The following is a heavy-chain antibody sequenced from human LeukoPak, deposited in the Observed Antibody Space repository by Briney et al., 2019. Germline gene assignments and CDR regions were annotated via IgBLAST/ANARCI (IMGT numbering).Heavy chain of an antibody. V-gene: IGHV1-24*01. CDR2: FDPEDGET. CDR3: ATGTSYLVISSQEYYFDY. J-gene: IGHJ4*02. D-gene: IGHD2-21*01. CDR1: GYTLTELS. Sequence: ASVKVSCKVSGYTLTELSMHWVRQAPGKGLGWMGGFDPEDGETIYAQKFQGRVTMTEDTSTDTAYMELSSLRSEDTAVYYCATGTSYLVISSQEYYFDYWGQGTLVTVSS.